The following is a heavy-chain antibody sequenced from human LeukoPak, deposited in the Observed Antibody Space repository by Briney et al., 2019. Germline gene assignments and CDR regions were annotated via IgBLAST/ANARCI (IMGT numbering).Heavy chain of an antibody. CDR3: ARGYCSGGSCYAFDI. CDR2: IKQDGSEK. Sequence: GGSLRLSCAASEFTFSSYWMSWVRQAPGKGLEWVANIKQDGSEKYYLDSVKGRFTISRDNAKQSLYLQMNSLRAEDTAVYYCARGYCSGGSCYAFDIWGQGTMVTVSS. J-gene: IGHJ3*02. V-gene: IGHV3-7*04. D-gene: IGHD2-15*01. CDR1: EFTFSSYW.